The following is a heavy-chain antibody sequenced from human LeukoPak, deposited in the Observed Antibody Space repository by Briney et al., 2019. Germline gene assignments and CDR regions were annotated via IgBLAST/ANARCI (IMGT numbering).Heavy chain of an antibody. CDR1: GGTFSSYA. CDR3: ARGVGTQAY. J-gene: IGHJ4*02. D-gene: IGHD3-10*01. CDR2: INPNSGGT. V-gene: IGHV1-2*02. Sequence: ASVKVSCKASGGTFSSYAISWVRQAPGQGLEWMGWINPNSGGTNYAQKFQGRVTMTRDTSISTAYMELSRLRSDDTAVYYCARGVGTQAYWGQGTLVTVSS.